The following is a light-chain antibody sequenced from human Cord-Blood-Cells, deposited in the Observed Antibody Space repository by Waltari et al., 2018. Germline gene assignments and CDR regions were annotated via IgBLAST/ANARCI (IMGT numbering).Light chain of an antibody. J-gene: IGKJ2*01. Sequence: DIQLPQSPSHRSAAVGDRVTITCRARQSISSGLAWYQQKPGKAPKLLVYKASSLESGGPARFSGSGSGTEFTLTISSLQPDDFATYYCQQYNSYHTFGQGTKLEIK. CDR3: QQYNSYHT. CDR1: QSISSG. V-gene: IGKV1-5*03. CDR2: KAS.